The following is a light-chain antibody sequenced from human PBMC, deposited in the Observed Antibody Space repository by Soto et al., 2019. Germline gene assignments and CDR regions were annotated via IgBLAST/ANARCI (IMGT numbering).Light chain of an antibody. Sequence: IQMTQSPSSLSASVGDRVTITCRASRYIRSDLSWYQQRPGQAPKVLIYTASSLQSGVPSRFSGSGSGTDFTLTISSLQPEDCATYYCQQRNNWPPGITFGQGTRLDI. CDR1: RYIRSD. V-gene: IGKV1-6*01. CDR3: QQRNNWPPGIT. CDR2: TAS. J-gene: IGKJ5*01.